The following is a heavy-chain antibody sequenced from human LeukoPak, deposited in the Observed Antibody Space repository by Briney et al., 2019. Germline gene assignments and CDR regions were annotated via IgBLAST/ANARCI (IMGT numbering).Heavy chain of an antibody. CDR2: IYSTGST. V-gene: IGHV3-53*01. D-gene: IGHD6-19*01. CDR1: GCTVSSNY. CDR3: ARGSSSGFELDY. J-gene: IGHJ4*02. Sequence: GGSLRLSCAASGCTVSSNYMSWVRQPPGKGLEWVSVIYSTGSTYYAASVKGRFTISRDNSKSTLYLQMNSLRGEDTAVYYCARGSSSGFELDYWGQGTLVTVSS.